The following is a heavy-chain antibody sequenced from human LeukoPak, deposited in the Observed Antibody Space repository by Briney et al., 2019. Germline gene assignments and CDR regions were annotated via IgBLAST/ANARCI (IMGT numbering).Heavy chain of an antibody. J-gene: IGHJ4*02. CDR2: ISSSSSYI. D-gene: IGHD6-6*01. Sequence: PGGSLRLSCAASGFTFSSYSMRCVRQAPGKGLEWVSSISSSSSYIYYADSVKGRFTISRDNAKNSLYLQMTSLRAEDTAVYYCARAPPPYSSSPRLDYWGQGTLVTVSS. V-gene: IGHV3-21*01. CDR3: ARAPPPYSSSPRLDY. CDR1: GFTFSSYS.